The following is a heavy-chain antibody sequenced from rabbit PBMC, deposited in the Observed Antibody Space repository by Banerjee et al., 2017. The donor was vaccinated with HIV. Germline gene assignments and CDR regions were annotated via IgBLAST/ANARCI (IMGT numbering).Heavy chain of an antibody. J-gene: IGHJ4*01. CDR1: GSDISSNA. CDR2: IYSSNGDK. Sequence: QEQLEESGGGLVQPEGSLTLTCTASGSDISSNAMCWVRQAPGKGLELIACIYSSNGDKWYASWVKGRFTISRSTSLNAVDLKMTSLTVADTATYFCGRVRDGDAGYGSLALWGQGTLVTVS. D-gene: IGHD6-1*01. V-gene: IGHV1S47*01. CDR3: GRVRDGDAGYGSLAL.